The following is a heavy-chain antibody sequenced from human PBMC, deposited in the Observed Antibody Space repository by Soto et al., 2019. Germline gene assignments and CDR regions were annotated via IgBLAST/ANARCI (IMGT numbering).Heavy chain of an antibody. CDR2: MNPNSGNT. CDR3: AGGSGTYYYYYYLDV. D-gene: IGHD1-1*01. V-gene: IGHV1-8*01. Sequence: GASVKVSCKASGYTFTSYDINWVRQATGQGLEWMGWMNPNSGNTGYAQKFQGRVTMTRNTSISTAYMELSSLISEDTAVYYCAGGSGTYYYYYYLDVCGKGTTVTVTS. J-gene: IGHJ6*03. CDR1: GYTFTSYD.